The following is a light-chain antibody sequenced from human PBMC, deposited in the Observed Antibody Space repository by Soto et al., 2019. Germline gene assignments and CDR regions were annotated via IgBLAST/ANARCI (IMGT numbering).Light chain of an antibody. V-gene: IGLV6-57*01. CDR1: SGSIGSNY. J-gene: IGLJ7*01. Sequence: NFMLTQPHSVSESPGKTVTISCTRSSGSIGSNYVQWYQQRPGSSPTTVIFEDKQRPSGVPDRFSGSIDGSSNSASLFISGLKTEDEADYYCQSYDSNIAAVFGGGTQLTVL. CDR2: EDK. CDR3: QSYDSNIAAV.